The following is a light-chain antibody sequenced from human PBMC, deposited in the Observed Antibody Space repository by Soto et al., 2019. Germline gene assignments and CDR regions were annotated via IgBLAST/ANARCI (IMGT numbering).Light chain of an antibody. CDR2: GNT. CDR1: SSNIGAGYD. Sequence: QSVLTQPPSVSGAPGQRGTIYCTGSSSNIGAGYDVHWYQHLPGTAPKLLIYGNTNRASGVPDRFSGSTSGTSASLAITGLQPEDEADYYCQSYDSSLTVVVLGGGTKLTVL. J-gene: IGLJ2*01. CDR3: QSYDSSLTVVV. V-gene: IGLV1-40*01.